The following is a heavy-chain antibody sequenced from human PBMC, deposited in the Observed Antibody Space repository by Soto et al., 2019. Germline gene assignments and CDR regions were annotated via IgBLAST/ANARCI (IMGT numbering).Heavy chain of an antibody. J-gene: IGHJ6*03. CDR3: ARRFPVAGTSPAYYYYYMDV. Sequence: ASVKVSCKASGYTFTSYGISWVRQAPGQGLEWMGWISPNSGNTSYAQKFQGRVTMTRDTSTSTVYMELSSLRSEDTAVYYCARRFPVAGTSPAYYYYYMDVWGKGTTVTVSS. CDR1: GYTFTSYG. CDR2: ISPNSGNT. V-gene: IGHV1-18*01. D-gene: IGHD6-19*01.